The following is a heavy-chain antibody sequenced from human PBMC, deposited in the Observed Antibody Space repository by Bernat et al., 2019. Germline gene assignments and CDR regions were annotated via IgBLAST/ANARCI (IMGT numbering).Heavy chain of an antibody. CDR2: ISYDGSNK. J-gene: IGHJ6*02. CDR1: GFTFSSYA. D-gene: IGHD4-17*01. V-gene: IGHV3-30-3*01. Sequence: QVQLVESGGGVVQPGRSLRLSCAASGFTFSSYAMHWVRQAPGKGLEWVAVISYDGSNKYYADSMKCRFTISRDNSKNTLYLQMNSLRAEDTAVYYCARDALRSVYYYYYGMDVWGQGTTVTVSS. CDR3: ARDALRSVYYYYYGMDV.